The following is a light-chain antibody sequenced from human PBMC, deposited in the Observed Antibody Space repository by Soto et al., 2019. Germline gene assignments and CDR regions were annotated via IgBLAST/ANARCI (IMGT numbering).Light chain of an antibody. CDR2: ANS. J-gene: IGLJ2*01. CDR1: SSNIGAGYG. CDR3: QSYDSSLSGYV. Sequence: QSVLTQPPSVTGAPGQRVTISCTGNSSNIGAGYGVNWYQQFPGTAPKLLIYANSHRPSGVPDRFSGSTSGTSASLAITGLQAEDEADYYCQSYDSSLSGYVFGRGTKLTVL. V-gene: IGLV1-40*01.